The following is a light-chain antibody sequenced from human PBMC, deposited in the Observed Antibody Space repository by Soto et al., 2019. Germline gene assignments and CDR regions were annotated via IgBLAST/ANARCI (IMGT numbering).Light chain of an antibody. CDR1: SSHIGSNS. V-gene: IGLV1-44*01. CDR3: ASWDDTLKQCV. CDR2: RNN. Sequence: QSVLTQPPSASGTPGQRVTISCSGGSSHIGSNSIDWFQQLPGTAPKLLIYRNNQRPLGVPDRFSASESGTSGSLGISGLQSEDEADYYWASWDDTLKQCVFVGGTKVTVL. J-gene: IGLJ3*02.